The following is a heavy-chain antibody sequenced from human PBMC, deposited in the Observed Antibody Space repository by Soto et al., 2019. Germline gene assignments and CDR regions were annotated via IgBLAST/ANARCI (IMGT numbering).Heavy chain of an antibody. D-gene: IGHD3-16*01. CDR3: ARARGCRSLGSWFDP. CDR2: IYHSGST. J-gene: IGHJ5*02. Sequence: PSETLSLTCAVSGGSISSGGYSWSWIRQPPGKGLEWIGYIYHSGSTYYNPSLKSRVTISVDRSKNQFSLKLSSVTAADTAVYYCARARGCRSLGSWFDPWGQGTLVTVSS. CDR1: GGSISSGGYS. V-gene: IGHV4-30-2*01.